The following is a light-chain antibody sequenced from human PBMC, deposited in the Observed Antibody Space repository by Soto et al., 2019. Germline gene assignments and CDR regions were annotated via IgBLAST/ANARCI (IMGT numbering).Light chain of an antibody. CDR1: SSDVGGYNY. CDR2: EVT. V-gene: IGLV2-14*01. J-gene: IGLJ1*01. CDR3: SSYTTSSTLV. Sequence: QSALTQPASVSGSPGQSITISCTGTSSDVGGYNYVSWYQQHPGKAPKRMIYEVTNRPSGVSNRFSGSKSGNTASLTISRLQGEDEADYYCSSYTTSSTLVFGTGTKVTV.